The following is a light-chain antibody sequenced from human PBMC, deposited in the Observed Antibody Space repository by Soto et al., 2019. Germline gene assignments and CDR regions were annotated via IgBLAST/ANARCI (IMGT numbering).Light chain of an antibody. V-gene: IGKV1-5*03. CDR2: KAS. J-gene: IGKJ1*01. Sequence: DIQMTQYPSTLSGSVGDRSTITCLASQTISSWLAWYQQKPGKAPKILIYKASSLESGVPSRFSGSGSGTEFTLTISSLQPDDFATYYCQQYSTYTPRTFGQGTKVEIK. CDR3: QQYSTYTPRT. CDR1: QTISSW.